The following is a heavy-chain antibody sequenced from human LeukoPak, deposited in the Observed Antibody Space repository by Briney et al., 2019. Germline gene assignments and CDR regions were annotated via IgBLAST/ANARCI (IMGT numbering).Heavy chain of an antibody. V-gene: IGHV3-66*01. Sequence: GGSLRLSCAASGFTFSDYYMSWVRQAPGKGLEWVSIIYSGNTTYHADSVKGRFTISRDNSRNTPHLQMNSLRAEDTAVYYCARGDFWSAYYNAWGQGTLVTVSS. CDR3: ARGDFWSAYYNA. J-gene: IGHJ5*02. CDR1: GFTFSDYY. D-gene: IGHD3-3*01. CDR2: IYSGNTT.